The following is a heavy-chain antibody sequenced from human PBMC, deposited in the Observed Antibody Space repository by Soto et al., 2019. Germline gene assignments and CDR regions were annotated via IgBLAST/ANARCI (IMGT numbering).Heavy chain of an antibody. CDR3: ARASSYGPTASDY. Sequence: QVQLQESGPGLVKPSQTLSLTCTVSGGSISSGDYYWSWIRQPPGKGLEWIGYIYYSGSTYYHPSLKSRVTKSVDTSKNQSSLKLSSVTAADTAVYYCARASSYGPTASDYWGQGTLVTVSS. D-gene: IGHD5-18*01. V-gene: IGHV4-30-4*01. J-gene: IGHJ4*02. CDR2: IYYSGST. CDR1: GGSISSGDYY.